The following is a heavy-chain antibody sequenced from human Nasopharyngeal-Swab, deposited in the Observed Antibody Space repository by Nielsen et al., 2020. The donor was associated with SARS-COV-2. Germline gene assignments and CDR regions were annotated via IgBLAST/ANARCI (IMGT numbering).Heavy chain of an antibody. V-gene: IGHV3-30*18. CDR3: AKDGQQLAFDY. D-gene: IGHD6-13*01. CDR2: VSYDGSNK. CDR1: GFTFSSYG. J-gene: IGHJ4*02. Sequence: GGPLRLSCAASGFTFSSYGIHWFRQAPGKGLEWVAVVSYDGSNKYYADSVKGRFTISRDNSKNTLYLQMNSLRAEDTAVYYCAKDGQQLAFDYWGQGTLVTVSS.